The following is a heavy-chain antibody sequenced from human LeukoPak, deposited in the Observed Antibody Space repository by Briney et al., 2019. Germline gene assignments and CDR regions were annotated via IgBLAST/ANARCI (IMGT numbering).Heavy chain of an antibody. CDR3: ARGDSGYSCGYPRYFDY. V-gene: IGHV3-66*01. CDR1: GFTVSSNY. CDR2: IYSGGST. Sequence: GGSLRLSCAASGFTVSSNYMSWVRQAPGKGLEWVSVIYSGGSTYYADSVKGRFTISRDNSKNTLYLQMNSLRAEDTAVYYCARGDSGYSCGYPRYFDYWGQGTLVTVSS. D-gene: IGHD5-18*01. J-gene: IGHJ4*02.